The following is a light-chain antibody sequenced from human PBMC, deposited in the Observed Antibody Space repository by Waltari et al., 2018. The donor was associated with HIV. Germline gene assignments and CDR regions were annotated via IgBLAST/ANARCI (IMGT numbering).Light chain of an antibody. J-gene: IGKJ2*01. CDR1: QDIDNW. Sequence: IQMTQSPSNLSASVGDTVILTCRASQDIDNWLAWSHQKPGRAPKLLISMTSVLESGVPSRFRGSGSGTTFTLTITGLQPDDIGTYFCQQYSTHYAFGQGTRVE. CDR3: QQYSTHYA. CDR2: MTS. V-gene: IGKV1-5*03.